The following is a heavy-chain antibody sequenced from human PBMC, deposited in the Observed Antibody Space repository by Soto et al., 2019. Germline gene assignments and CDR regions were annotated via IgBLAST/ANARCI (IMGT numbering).Heavy chain of an antibody. J-gene: IGHJ4*02. CDR1: GFTFSTYN. D-gene: IGHD1-26*01. CDR2: ITSSSSYI. V-gene: IGHV3-21*01. Sequence: PGGSLRLSCAASGFTFSTYNMNWVCQAPGKGLEWVSSITSSSSYIFYADSVKGRFTISRDNAKNSLYLQMNSLRAEDTAVYYCARYSGTYRDYWGQGTLVTVSS. CDR3: ARYSGTYRDY.